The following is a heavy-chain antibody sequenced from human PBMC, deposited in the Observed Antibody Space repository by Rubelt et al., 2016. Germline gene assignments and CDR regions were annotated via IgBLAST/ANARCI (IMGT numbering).Heavy chain of an antibody. Sequence: LEWIGSIYYSGSTYCNPSLKSRVTISVDTSKNQFSLKLSSVTAADTAVYYCARVYDDFWSGYIPPYFDYWGQGTLVTVSS. V-gene: IGHV4-39*07. CDR2: IYYSGST. D-gene: IGHD3-3*01. CDR3: ARVYDDFWSGYIPPYFDY. J-gene: IGHJ4*02.